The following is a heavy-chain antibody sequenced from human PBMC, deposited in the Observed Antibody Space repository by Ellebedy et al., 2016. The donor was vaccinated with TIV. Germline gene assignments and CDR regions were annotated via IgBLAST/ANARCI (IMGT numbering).Heavy chain of an antibody. V-gene: IGHV3-33*01. CDR2: IWDDGTER. CDR3: ARIWQSYGMDV. D-gene: IGHD3-16*01. CDR1: GFTFRSYG. J-gene: IGHJ6*02. Sequence: GESLKISCATSGFTFRSYGLHWVRQAPGKGLEWVAVIWDDGTERYYADSVKGRFAISRDDSKNTLYPQINSLSAEETAVYFCARIWQSYGMDVWGQGTTVTVSS.